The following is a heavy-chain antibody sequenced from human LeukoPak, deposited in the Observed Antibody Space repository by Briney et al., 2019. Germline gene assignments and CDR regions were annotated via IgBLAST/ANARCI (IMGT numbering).Heavy chain of an antibody. CDR1: GGTFSSYA. D-gene: IGHD4-17*01. Sequence: GSSVKISCKASGGTFSSYAISWVRQAPGQGLEWMGGIIPIFGTANYAQKFQGRVTITADKSTSAAYMELSSLRSEDTAVYYCARVKASDYGDDYMSDAFDIWGQGTMVTVSS. V-gene: IGHV1-69*06. CDR2: IIPIFGTA. J-gene: IGHJ3*02. CDR3: ARVKASDYGDDYMSDAFDI.